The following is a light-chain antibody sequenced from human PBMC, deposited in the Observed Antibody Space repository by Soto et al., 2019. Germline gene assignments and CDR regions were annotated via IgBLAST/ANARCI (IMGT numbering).Light chain of an antibody. CDR3: QQFDGSLWT. Sequence: EIVLTQSPATLSLSPGERATLSCRASQSVSSYLAWYQQKPGQAPRLLIYDASTRATGIPDRFSGSGSGTDFTLIISRLEPEDFAVYCCQQFDGSLWTFGPGTKVDIK. CDR2: DAS. J-gene: IGKJ1*01. V-gene: IGKV3-11*01. CDR1: QSVSSY.